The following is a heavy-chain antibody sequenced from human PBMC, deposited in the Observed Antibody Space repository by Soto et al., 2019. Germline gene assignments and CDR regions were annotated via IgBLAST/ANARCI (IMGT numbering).Heavy chain of an antibody. CDR1: GFTFSSYA. CDR2: ISYDGSNK. CDR3: ARDRHIWNYVRLVGQKYYYGMDV. D-gene: IGHD1-7*01. Sequence: QVQLVESGGGVVQPGRSLRLSCAASGFTFSSYAMHWVRQAPGKGLEWVAVISYDGSNKYYADSVKGPFTISRDNSKNTLYLQMNRLRAEDTAVYYCARDRHIWNYVRLVGQKYYYGMDVWGQGTTVTVSS. V-gene: IGHV3-30-3*01. J-gene: IGHJ6*02.